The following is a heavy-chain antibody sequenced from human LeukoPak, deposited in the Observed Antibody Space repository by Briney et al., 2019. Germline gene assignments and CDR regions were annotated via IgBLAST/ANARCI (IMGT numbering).Heavy chain of an antibody. CDR2: IDYSGST. D-gene: IGHD3-10*01. Sequence: SETLSLTCTVSGGSISSYYWSWIRQPPGKGLEWIGYIDYSGSTNYYPSLKSRVTISVDTSKNQFSLKLSSVTAADTAVYYCARRGPPRTMLRGVKSGWFDPWGQGTLVTVSS. CDR1: GGSISSYY. V-gene: IGHV4-59*01. CDR3: ARRGPPRTMLRGVKSGWFDP. J-gene: IGHJ5*02.